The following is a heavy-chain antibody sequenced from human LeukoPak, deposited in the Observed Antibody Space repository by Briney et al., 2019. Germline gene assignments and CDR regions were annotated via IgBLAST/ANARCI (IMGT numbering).Heavy chain of an antibody. J-gene: IGHJ4*02. CDR3: AKDGVMITFGGVIVHYYFDY. CDR2: IDYSGGST. Sequence: GGSLRLSCTASGFTLSSYEMSWIRQAPGKGLEWVSSIDYSGGSTYYADSVKGRFTISRDNSKNTLYLQLNSLRGDDTAVYYCAKDGVMITFGGVIVHYYFDYWGQGTLVTVSS. D-gene: IGHD3-16*02. CDR1: GFTLSSYE. V-gene: IGHV3-23*01.